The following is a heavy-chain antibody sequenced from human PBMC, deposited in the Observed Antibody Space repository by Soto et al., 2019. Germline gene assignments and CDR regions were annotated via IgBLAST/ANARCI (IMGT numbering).Heavy chain of an antibody. V-gene: IGHV3-53*04. Sequence: EVQLVESGGGLVQPGGSLRLSCAASGFTVSSNYMSWVSQAPGKGLVWVSVIYSGGSTYYADSVKGRFTISRNNSKNTLYLQMNGLRAEDTPVYYCARVKRSSIWSDNFYYLSQETLVTGSS. CDR1: GFTVSSNY. CDR3: ARVKRSSIWSDNFYY. D-gene: IGHD6-13*01. J-gene: IGHJ4*02. CDR2: IYSGGST.